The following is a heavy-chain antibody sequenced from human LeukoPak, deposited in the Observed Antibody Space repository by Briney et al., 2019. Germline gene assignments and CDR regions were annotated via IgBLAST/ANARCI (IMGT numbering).Heavy chain of an antibody. V-gene: IGHV4-59*01. CDR2: VYYRGTT. CDR3: ARVSGGYYYVQF. D-gene: IGHD3-22*01. CDR1: DDSMNNYY. Sequence: SETLSLTCSVSDDSMNNYYWSWLRQSPGKGLEWIGNVYYRGTTNYNPSLKNRVTIAVDTSKKQVSLKVTAMTAADTAVYYCARVSGGYYYVQFWGQGTLVIVSS. J-gene: IGHJ4*02.